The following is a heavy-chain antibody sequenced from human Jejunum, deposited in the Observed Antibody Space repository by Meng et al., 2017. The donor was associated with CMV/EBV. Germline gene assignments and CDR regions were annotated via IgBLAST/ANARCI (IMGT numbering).Heavy chain of an antibody. J-gene: IGHJ4*02. CDR3: ARDGTAATSERGLAY. CDR2: INPKRGDT. Sequence: QVKLVRVWVEVGEPGATVKVSCKTYGYTFTDYYMHWVRQAPGQGLEWMGWINPKRGDTNYEQKFQGRITMTRDTSINTFYMQLSRLTPDDTASYYCARDGTAATSERGLAYWGQGTLVTVSS. V-gene: IGHV1-2*02. CDR1: GYTFTDYY. D-gene: IGHD1-1*01.